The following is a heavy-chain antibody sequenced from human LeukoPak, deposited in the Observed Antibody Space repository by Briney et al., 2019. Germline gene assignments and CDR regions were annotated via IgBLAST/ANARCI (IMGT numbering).Heavy chain of an antibody. CDR3: ARARGSGTWPWYDAFDI. J-gene: IGHJ3*02. V-gene: IGHV1-18*04. D-gene: IGHD3-16*01. Sequence: ASVKVSCKASGYTFTSYYMHWVRQAPGQGLEWMGWISAYNGNTNYAQKLQGRVTMITDTSTSTASMELRSLRSDDTAVHYCARARGSGTWPWYDAFDIWGQGTLVTVSS. CDR1: GYTFTSYY. CDR2: ISAYNGNT.